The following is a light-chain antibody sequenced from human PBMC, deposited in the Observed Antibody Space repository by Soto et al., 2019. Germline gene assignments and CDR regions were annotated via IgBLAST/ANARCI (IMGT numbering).Light chain of an antibody. CDR1: SSDVGGYNY. J-gene: IGLJ1*01. CDR2: EVS. Sequence: QSALTQPPSASGSPGQSVTISCTGTSSDVGGYNYVSWYQQHPGKAPKLMIYEVSKRPSGVPDRFSGSKSGNTASLTVSGLQAEDEADYYCCSYAGSRVFGTRTKLTVL. V-gene: IGLV2-8*01. CDR3: CSYAGSRV.